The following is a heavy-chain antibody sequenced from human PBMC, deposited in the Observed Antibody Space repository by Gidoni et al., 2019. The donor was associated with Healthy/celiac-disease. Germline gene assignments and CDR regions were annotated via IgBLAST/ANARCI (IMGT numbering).Heavy chain of an antibody. Sequence: QVQLVESGGGVVQPGRSLRLSCAGSGFPFRSYGMHWVRRAPGKGLGWVAVIWYDGSNKYYADSVKGRFTISRDNSKNTLYLQMNSLRAEDTAVYYCARGKSEVGVGGRFDYWGQGTLVTVSS. CDR3: ARGKSEVGVGGRFDY. J-gene: IGHJ4*02. CDR2: IWYDGSNK. V-gene: IGHV3-33*01. D-gene: IGHD3-10*01. CDR1: GFPFRSYG.